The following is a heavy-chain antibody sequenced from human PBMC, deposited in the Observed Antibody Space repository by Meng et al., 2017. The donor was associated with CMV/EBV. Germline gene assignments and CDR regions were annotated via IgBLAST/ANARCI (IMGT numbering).Heavy chain of an antibody. V-gene: IGHV5-51*07. CDR3: ARHGVIYSGYDNNWFDP. CDR1: GYSFTSYW. D-gene: IGHD5-12*01. J-gene: IGHJ5*02. CDR2: IYPGDSDT. Sequence: KVSCKGSGYSFTSYWIGWVHQMPGKGLEWMGIIYPGDSDTRYSPSFQGQVTISADKSISTAYLQWSSLKASDTAMYYCARHGVIYSGYDNNWFDPWGQGTLVTVSS.